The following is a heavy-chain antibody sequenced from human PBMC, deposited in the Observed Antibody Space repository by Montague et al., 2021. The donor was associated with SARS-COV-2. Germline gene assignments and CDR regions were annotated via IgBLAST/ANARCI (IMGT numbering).Heavy chain of an antibody. CDR1: GGSISSSSYY. V-gene: IGHV4-39*01. D-gene: IGHD2-2*01. CDR3: AGHGGHSCAHFAY. Sequence: SETLSLTCTVSGGSISSSSYYWGWIRQPPGKGLEWIGSIYYSGSTYYNASLKSRVTISVDTSKNQFSLKLTSVTAADTAVYYGAGHGGHSCAHFAYWGQGTLVTVSS. CDR2: IYYSGST. J-gene: IGHJ4*02.